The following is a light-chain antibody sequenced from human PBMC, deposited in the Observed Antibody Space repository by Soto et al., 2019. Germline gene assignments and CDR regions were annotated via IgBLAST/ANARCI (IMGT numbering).Light chain of an antibody. Sequence: DIHMTQSPSTLSASVGDRVTITCRASQSISIWLAWYQQKPGKAPNLLIYKTSSLETGVPSRFSGSGSGTEFTLTISSMQPDDFATYYCQHWYDYYWTFGQGTKVEVK. J-gene: IGKJ1*01. V-gene: IGKV1-5*03. CDR3: QHWYDYYWT. CDR1: QSISIW. CDR2: KTS.